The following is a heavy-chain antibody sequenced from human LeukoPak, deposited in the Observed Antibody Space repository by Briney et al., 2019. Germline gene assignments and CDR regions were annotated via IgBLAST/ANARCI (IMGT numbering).Heavy chain of an antibody. D-gene: IGHD3-10*02. CDR1: GFTFSSYE. V-gene: IGHV3-30*02. CDR3: AELGITMIGGV. Sequence: GGSLRLSCAASGFTFSSYEMNWVRQAPGKGLEWVAFIRYDGSNKYYADSVKGRFTISRDNAKNSLYLQMNSLRAEDTAVYYCAELGITMIGGVWGKGTTVAISS. J-gene: IGHJ6*04. CDR2: IRYDGSNK.